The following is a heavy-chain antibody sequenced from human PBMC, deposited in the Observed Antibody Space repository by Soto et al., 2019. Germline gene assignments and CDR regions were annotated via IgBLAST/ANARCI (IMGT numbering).Heavy chain of an antibody. Sequence: EVQLVESGGGLVQPGGSLRLSCAASGFTFSSYSMNWVRQAPGKGLEWVSYISSSSSTIYYADSVKGRFTISRDNAKNSLYLQMNSLRAEDTAVYYCASPRGGARVDYYYYMDVWGKGTTVTVSS. CDR2: ISSSSSTI. D-gene: IGHD2-21*01. CDR1: GFTFSSYS. CDR3: ASPRGGARVDYYYYMDV. J-gene: IGHJ6*03. V-gene: IGHV3-48*01.